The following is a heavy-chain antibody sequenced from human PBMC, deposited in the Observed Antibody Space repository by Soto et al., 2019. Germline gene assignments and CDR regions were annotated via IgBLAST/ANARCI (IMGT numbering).Heavy chain of an antibody. CDR3: AREYYDGGGYPIDY. Sequence: GSLRLSCAASGFTFSSYNMNWVRQAPGKGLEWVSYISRSSSAIHYADSVKGRFTISRDNAKNSLYLQMNSLRDEDTAVYYCAREYYDGGGYPIDYWGPGTLVTASS. CDR1: GFTFSSYN. J-gene: IGHJ4*02. CDR2: ISRSSSAI. V-gene: IGHV3-48*02. D-gene: IGHD3-22*01.